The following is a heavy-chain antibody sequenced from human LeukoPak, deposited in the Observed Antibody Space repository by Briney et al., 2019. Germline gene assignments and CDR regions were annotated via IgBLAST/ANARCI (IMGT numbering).Heavy chain of an antibody. D-gene: IGHD3-22*01. Sequence: GESLKISCKGSGXIFTSYWIGWVRQMPGKGLEWVGIINPDDSDARYSPSFQGQLIISADKSISTAYLQWSSLKASDTAMYYCARAWLFDFWGQGTLVTVSS. J-gene: IGHJ4*02. CDR3: ARAWLFDF. CDR2: INPDDSDA. CDR1: GXIFTSYW. V-gene: IGHV5-51*01.